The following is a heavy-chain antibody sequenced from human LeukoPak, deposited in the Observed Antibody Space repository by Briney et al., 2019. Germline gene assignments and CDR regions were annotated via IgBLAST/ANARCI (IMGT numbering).Heavy chain of an antibody. CDR3: ARDRYYYDSSGYSLFDY. CDR1: GCSITSYY. D-gene: IGHD3-22*01. V-gene: IGHV4-4*07. Sequence: SEALSLTCTVSGCSITSYYWSWIRQPAGKGLEWIGRIHTSGSTNYNPSLKSRVTMSVDTSKNQFSLKLSSVTAADTAVYFCARDRYYYDSSGYSLFDYWGQGTLVTVSS. J-gene: IGHJ4*02. CDR2: IHTSGST.